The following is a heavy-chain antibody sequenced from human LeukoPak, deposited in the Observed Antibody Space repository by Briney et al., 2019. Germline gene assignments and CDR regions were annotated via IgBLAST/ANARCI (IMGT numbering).Heavy chain of an antibody. CDR1: GGSISSYY. J-gene: IGHJ4*02. CDR3: AASYDSSGYYKDY. D-gene: IGHD3-22*01. Sequence: PSETLSLTCTVSGGSISSYYWSWIRQPPGKGLEWIGYIYYSGSTNYNPSLKSRVTISVDTSKNQFSLKLSSVTAADTAVYYCAASYDSSGYYKDYWGQGTLVTVSS. CDR2: IYYSGST. V-gene: IGHV4-59*08.